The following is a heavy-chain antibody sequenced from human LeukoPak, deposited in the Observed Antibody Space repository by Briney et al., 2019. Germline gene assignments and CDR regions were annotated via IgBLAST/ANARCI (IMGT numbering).Heavy chain of an antibody. V-gene: IGHV3-30*18. CDR2: ISYDGSNK. CDR3: AKDGWGVAGTLRGSYYYYMDV. J-gene: IGHJ6*03. Sequence: GGPLRLSCAASRFTFSSYGMHWVRQTPGKGLEWVAIISYDGSNKYYADSVKGRFTISRDNSKNTLYLQMNSLRAEDTAVYYCAKDGWGVAGTLRGSYYYYMDVWGKGTTVTVSS. CDR1: RFTFSSYG. D-gene: IGHD6-19*01.